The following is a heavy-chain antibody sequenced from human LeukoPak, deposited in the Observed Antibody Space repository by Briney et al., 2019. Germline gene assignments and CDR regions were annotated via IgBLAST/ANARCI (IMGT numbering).Heavy chain of an antibody. J-gene: IGHJ3*02. CDR2: IIPIFGTA. D-gene: IGHD1-14*01. V-gene: IGHV1-69*06. CDR1: GGTFSSYA. CDR3: ARVPYQPDAFGI. Sequence: ASVKVSCKASGGTFSSYAISWVRQAPGQGLEWMGGIIPIFGTANYAQKFQGRVTITADKSTSTAYMELSSLRSEDTAVYYCARVPYQPDAFGIWGQGTMVTVSS.